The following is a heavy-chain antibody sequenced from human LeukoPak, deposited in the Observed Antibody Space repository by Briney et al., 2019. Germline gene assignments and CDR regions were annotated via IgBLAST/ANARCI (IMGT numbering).Heavy chain of an antibody. J-gene: IGHJ4*02. CDR3: ARLAVAGLRKEFDY. D-gene: IGHD6-19*01. CDR1: GGFFNGYY. CDR2: INHSGST. V-gene: IGHV4-34*01. Sequence: PSETLSLTCAVFGGFFNGYYWSWIRQPPGKGLEWIGEINHSGSTNYNPSLKSRVTISVDTSKSQFSLNLNSVTAADTAMYYCARLAVAGLRKEFDYGGQGTLVTVSS.